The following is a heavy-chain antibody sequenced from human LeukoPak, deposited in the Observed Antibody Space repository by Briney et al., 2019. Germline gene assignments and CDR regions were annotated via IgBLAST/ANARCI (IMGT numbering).Heavy chain of an antibody. D-gene: IGHD2-15*01. CDR2: INSDGSST. CDR1: GFTFSSYW. CDR3: ARRWYPDY. V-gene: IGHV3-74*01. J-gene: IGHJ4*02. Sequence: GGSLRLSCAASGFTFSSYWMHWVRQAPGKGLVWVSCINSDGSSTSYADSVKGRFTISRDNARNTLYLQMNSLRAEDTAVYYCARRWYPDYWGQGTLVTVSS.